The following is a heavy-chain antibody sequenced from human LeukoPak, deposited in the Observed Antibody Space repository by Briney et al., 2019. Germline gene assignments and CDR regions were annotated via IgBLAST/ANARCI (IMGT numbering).Heavy chain of an antibody. D-gene: IGHD3-10*01. CDR1: GYTFTSYG. CDR2: ISAYNGNT. CDR3: ARVLVTMVRGVITPHYGMDF. J-gene: IGHJ6*02. V-gene: IGHV1-18*01. Sequence: ASVKVSCKASGYTFTSYGISWVRQAPGQGLEWMGWISAYNGNTNYAQKLQGRVTMTTDTSTSTAYMELRSLRSDDTAVYYCARVLVTMVRGVITPHYGMDFWGQGTTVTVSS.